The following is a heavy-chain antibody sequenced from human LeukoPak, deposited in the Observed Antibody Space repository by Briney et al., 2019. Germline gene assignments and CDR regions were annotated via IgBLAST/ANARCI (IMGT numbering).Heavy chain of an antibody. Sequence: PSETLSLTCAVYGGPFRGYYGGGFARPPGRGREWIGEINHSGSTNYNPSLKSRVTMSVDTSRNQFSLKLSSVTAADTAVYCCARGRLGRNWFDPWGQGTLVTVSS. D-gene: IGHD4-11*01. CDR2: INHSGST. J-gene: IGHJ5*02. V-gene: IGHV4-34*01. CDR3: ARGRLGRNWFDP. CDR1: GGPFRGYY.